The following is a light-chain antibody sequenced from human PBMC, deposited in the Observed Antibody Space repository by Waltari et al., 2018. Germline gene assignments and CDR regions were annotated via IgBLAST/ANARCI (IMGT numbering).Light chain of an antibody. V-gene: IGLV1-44*01. CDR3: AAWDDSLNVLL. CDR2: TTN. Sequence: QSMLTQPPSASGTPGQRVTIPWSGSNSNIESNSVRWYQQLPGAAPKLLIYTTNQRPSGVSDRFSGSKSGASASSASLAISGLQSEDEADYYCAAWDDSLNVLLFGGGTKLTV. CDR1: NSNIESNS. J-gene: IGLJ2*01.